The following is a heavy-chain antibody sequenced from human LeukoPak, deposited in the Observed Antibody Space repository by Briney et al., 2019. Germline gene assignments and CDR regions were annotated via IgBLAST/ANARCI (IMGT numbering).Heavy chain of an antibody. CDR1: GYSFTSYW. J-gene: IGHJ3*02. CDR3: AELPPTTRTTSDAFDS. D-gene: IGHD1-1*01. CDR2: IYPGDSDT. V-gene: IGHV5-51*01. Sequence: GESLKISCKGSGYSFTSYWIGWVRQIPGKGLEWMGIIYPGDSDTRYSPSFQGQVTISADKSISTDYLQWSRLKASVTAMYYCAELPPTTRTTSDAFDSLGQGTMVTVSS.